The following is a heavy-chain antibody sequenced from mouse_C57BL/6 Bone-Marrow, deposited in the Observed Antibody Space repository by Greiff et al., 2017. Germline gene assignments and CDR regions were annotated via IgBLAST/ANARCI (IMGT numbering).Heavy chain of an antibody. D-gene: IGHD4-1*01. CDR3: VRDLTGRGYYAMDY. Sequence: EVKVEESGGGLVQPTGSLKLSCAASGFTFNTYAMHWVRQAPGKGLEWVARIRSKSSNYATYYADSVKDRFTISRDDSQSMLYLQMNNLKTEDTAMYYCVRDLTGRGYYAMDYWGQGTSVTVSS. CDR1: GFTFNTYA. V-gene: IGHV10-3*01. CDR2: IRSKSSNYAT. J-gene: IGHJ4*01.